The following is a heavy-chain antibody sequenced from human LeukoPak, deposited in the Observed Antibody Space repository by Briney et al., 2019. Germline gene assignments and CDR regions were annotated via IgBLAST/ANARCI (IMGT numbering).Heavy chain of an antibody. Sequence: PGGSLRLPCAASGFTFNKDGMHWVRQAPGKGLEWVTFIGYDGNTKYYADSVRGRFTISRDNLKNTLYLQMNSLRPEDAAVYYCAKDRSTNWSLDYWGQRTLVIVSS. J-gene: IGHJ4*02. CDR3: AKDRSTNWSLDY. D-gene: IGHD6-13*01. CDR2: IGYDGNTK. CDR1: GFTFNKDG. V-gene: IGHV3-30*02.